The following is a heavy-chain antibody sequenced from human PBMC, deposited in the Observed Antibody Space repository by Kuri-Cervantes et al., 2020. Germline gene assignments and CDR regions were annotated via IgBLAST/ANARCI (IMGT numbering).Heavy chain of an antibody. CDR3: VKGVVVTAILGY. CDR2: ISWNSDSI. V-gene: IGHV3-9*01. CDR1: GFTFDDYA. J-gene: IGHJ4*02. D-gene: IGHD2-21*02. Sequence: GGSLRLSCAASGFTFDDYAMHWVRQAPGKGLEWVSGISWNSDSIGYADSVKGRFTTSRDSAKNSLYLQMNSLRAEDTAVYYCVKGVVVTAILGYWGQGTLVTVSS.